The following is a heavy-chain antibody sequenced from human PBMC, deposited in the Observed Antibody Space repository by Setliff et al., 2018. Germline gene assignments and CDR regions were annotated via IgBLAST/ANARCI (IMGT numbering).Heavy chain of an antibody. V-gene: IGHV3-23*01. CDR1: GFTFSSYA. CDR2: ISGSGGST. J-gene: IGHJ4*02. Sequence: GGSLRLSCAASGFTFSSYAMSWVRQAPGKGLEWVSAISGSGGSTYYADSVKGRFTISRDNSKNTLYLQMNSLRAEDTAIYYCAKGGYSGSHYFDYWGQGTLVTVSS. CDR3: AKGGYSGSHYFDY. D-gene: IGHD1-26*01.